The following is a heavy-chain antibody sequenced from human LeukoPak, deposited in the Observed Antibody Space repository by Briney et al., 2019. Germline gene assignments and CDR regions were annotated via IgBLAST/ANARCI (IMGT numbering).Heavy chain of an antibody. CDR2: IKQDGSEK. J-gene: IGHJ4*01. V-gene: IGHV3-7*01. CDR3: ARETAMAD. D-gene: IGHD5-18*01. CDR1: GFTFSGYW. Sequence: GGSLRLSCAVSGFTFSGYWMTWVRQAPGKGLEWVANIKQDGSEKYYVDSVKGRFIISRDNAKNSLYLQMSSLRAEDTAVYYCARETAMADWGHGTLVTVSS.